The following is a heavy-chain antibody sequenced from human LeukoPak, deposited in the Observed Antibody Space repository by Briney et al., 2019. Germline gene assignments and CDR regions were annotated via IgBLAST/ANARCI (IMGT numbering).Heavy chain of an antibody. V-gene: IGHV4-38-2*02. CDR2: LYHSGTT. D-gene: IGHD4-17*01. CDR3: ARVPTTVSDYFDY. J-gene: IGHJ4*02. Sequence: PSETLSLTCTVSGYSIARGFFWAWIRQPPGGGLEWIGSLYHSGTTYYNPSLKTRLTISVDTSKNQFSLKLRSVTAADTAVYYCARVPTTVSDYFDYWGQGTLVTVSS. CDR1: GYSIARGFF.